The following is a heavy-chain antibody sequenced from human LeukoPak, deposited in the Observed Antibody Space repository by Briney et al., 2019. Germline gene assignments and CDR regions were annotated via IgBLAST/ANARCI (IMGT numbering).Heavy chain of an antibody. V-gene: IGHV3-48*03. J-gene: IGHJ4*02. CDR1: GFTFSSYE. CDR2: ISSSGTTI. D-gene: IGHD2-2*01. Sequence: GGSLRLSCAASGFTFSSYEVNWVRQAPGKGLGWVSYISSSGTTIYYADSVKGRFTISRDNAKNSLYLQMNSLRAEDTAVYYCARDSEPYCSSASCYERGFDYWGQGTLVTVSS. CDR3: ARDSEPYCSSASCYERGFDY.